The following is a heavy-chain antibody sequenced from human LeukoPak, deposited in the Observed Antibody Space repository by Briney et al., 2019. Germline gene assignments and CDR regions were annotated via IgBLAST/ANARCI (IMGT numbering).Heavy chain of an antibody. Sequence: GGSLRLSCAASGFTFSSYWMHWFRQAPGKGLVWVSRINSDGSSTSYADSVKGRFTISRDNAKNTLYLQMNSLRAEDTAVYYCAKPFSSGWYNGGHNWFDPWGQGTLVTVSS. CDR1: GFTFSSYW. CDR3: AKPFSSGWYNGGHNWFDP. CDR2: INSDGSST. D-gene: IGHD6-19*01. V-gene: IGHV3-74*01. J-gene: IGHJ5*02.